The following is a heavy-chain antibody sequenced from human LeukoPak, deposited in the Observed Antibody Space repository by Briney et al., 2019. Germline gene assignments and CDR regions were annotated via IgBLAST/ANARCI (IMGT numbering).Heavy chain of an antibody. D-gene: IGHD5-18*01. Sequence: GGSLRLSCAASGFTFSSYSMNWVRQAPGKGLEWVSSISSSSSYIYYADSVKGRFTISRDNSKNTLYLQMNSLRAEDTAVYYCAKGSALGYRVPGYWGQGTLVTVSS. CDR2: ISSSSSYI. V-gene: IGHV3-21*04. CDR3: AKGSALGYRVPGY. J-gene: IGHJ4*02. CDR1: GFTFSSYS.